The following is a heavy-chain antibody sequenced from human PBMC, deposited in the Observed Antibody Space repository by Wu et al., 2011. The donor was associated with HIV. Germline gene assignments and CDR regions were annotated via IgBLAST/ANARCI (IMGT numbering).Heavy chain of an antibody. CDR1: GFTFSSYW. J-gene: IGHJ4*02. CDR2: IKQDGSEK. D-gene: IGHD6-13*01. V-gene: IGHV3-7*01. CDR3: ARDLVPEQLVRGY. Sequence: VRLSCAASGFTFSSYWMSWVRQAPGKGLEWVANIKQDGSEKYYVDSVKGRFAISRDNAKNSLYLQMNSLRAEDTAVYYCARDLVPEQLVRGYWGQGTLVTVSS.